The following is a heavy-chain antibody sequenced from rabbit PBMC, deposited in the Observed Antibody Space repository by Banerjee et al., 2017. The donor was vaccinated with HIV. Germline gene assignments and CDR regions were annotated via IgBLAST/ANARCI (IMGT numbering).Heavy chain of an antibody. V-gene: IGHV1S45*01. CDR1: GFSFSNKYV. D-gene: IGHD4-2*01. CDR3: ARGGYGGDSGATGL. J-gene: IGHJ4*01. CDR2: INSSSGNT. Sequence: QEQLEESGGDLVKPEGSLTLTCTASGFSFSNKYVMSWVRQAPGKGLEWIACINSSSGNTVYATWAKGRFTISKTSSTTVTLQMTSLTAADTATYFCARGGYGGDSGATGLWGPGTLVTVS.